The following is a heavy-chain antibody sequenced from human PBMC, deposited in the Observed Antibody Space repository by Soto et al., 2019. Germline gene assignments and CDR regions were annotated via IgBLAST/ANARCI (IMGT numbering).Heavy chain of an antibody. CDR3: ARDAGVSGELDY. Sequence: QVQLVQSGAEVKKPGASVKVSCKASGYTFTSYGISWVRQAPGQGLEWMGWISAYNGNTNYAQKLQGRVTMTTDTSTSTPYMELRSLSSGATAVDYCARDAGVSGELDYWGQGILVTVSS. D-gene: IGHD1-26*01. CDR2: ISAYNGNT. J-gene: IGHJ4*02. CDR1: GYTFTSYG. V-gene: IGHV1-18*01.